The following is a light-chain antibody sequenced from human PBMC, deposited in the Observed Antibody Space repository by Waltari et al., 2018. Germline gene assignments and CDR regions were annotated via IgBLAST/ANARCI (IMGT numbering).Light chain of an antibody. CDR3: SSYAGSNNLL. V-gene: IGLV2-8*01. CDR1: SSDVGGYNY. CDR2: DGY. Sequence: QSALTQPPSASGSPGQSVTISCTGTSSDVGGYNYVCWYQQPPGKAPNLRIYDGYKRPAGVPDRCSGSKSGSTASLTVSGLQAEDEADYYCSSYAGSNNLLFGGGTKLTVL. J-gene: IGLJ2*01.